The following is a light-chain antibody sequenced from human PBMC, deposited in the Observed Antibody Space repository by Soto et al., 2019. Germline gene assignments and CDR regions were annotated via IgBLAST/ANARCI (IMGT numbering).Light chain of an antibody. J-gene: IGLJ1*01. CDR1: SSDVGGYNY. Sequence: QSVLTQPASVSGSPGQSITISCTGTSSDVGGYNYVPWYQHHPGKAPKLMIHEVSDRPSGISNRFSGSKSGNTASLTISGLQAEDEADYYCSSYTSATTYVFGTGTKVTVL. CDR3: SSYTSATTYV. V-gene: IGLV2-14*01. CDR2: EVS.